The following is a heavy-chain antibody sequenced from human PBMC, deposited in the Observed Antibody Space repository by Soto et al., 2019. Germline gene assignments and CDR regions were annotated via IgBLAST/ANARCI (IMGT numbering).Heavy chain of an antibody. J-gene: IGHJ6*02. Sequence: SGPTRVNPTQTLTLTCTFSGFSLSTSGVGVGWIRQPPGKALEWLALIYWDDDKRYSPSLKSRLTITKDTSKNQVVLTMTNMDPVDTATYYCAHMNNNGDYDYYYGMDVWGQGTTVTVSS. D-gene: IGHD4-17*01. CDR2: IYWDDDK. V-gene: IGHV2-5*02. CDR1: GFSLSTSGVG. CDR3: AHMNNNGDYDYYYGMDV.